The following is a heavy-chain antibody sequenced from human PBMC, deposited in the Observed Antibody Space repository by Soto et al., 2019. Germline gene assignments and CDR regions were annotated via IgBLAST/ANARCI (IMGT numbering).Heavy chain of an antibody. D-gene: IGHD1-1*01. V-gene: IGHV4-30-2*01. J-gene: IGHJ5*02. Sequence: QLQLQESGSGLVRPSQTLSLTCAVSGGSISSGGYSWNWIRQPPGKGLEWIGYTYHSGSTLYNPSLKSRVTLSVDKSKNQFSLKLSSVTAADTAVYYCARDQLEGNWFDPWGQGTLVTVSS. CDR3: ARDQLEGNWFDP. CDR2: TYHSGST. CDR1: GGSISSGGYS.